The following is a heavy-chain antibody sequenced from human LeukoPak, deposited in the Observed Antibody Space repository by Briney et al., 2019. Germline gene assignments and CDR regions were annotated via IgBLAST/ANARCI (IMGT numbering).Heavy chain of an antibody. CDR1: GFTFSSYW. J-gene: IGHJ4*02. Sequence: TGGSLRLSCAASGFTFSSYWMSWVRQAPGKGLEWVSYISSSGTTIYYADSVKGRFTISRDSAKNSLYLQMNSLRAEDTAVYYCARERWDYSIDYWGQGTLVTVSS. D-gene: IGHD4-11*01. CDR3: ARERWDYSIDY. CDR2: ISSSGTTI. V-gene: IGHV3-48*01.